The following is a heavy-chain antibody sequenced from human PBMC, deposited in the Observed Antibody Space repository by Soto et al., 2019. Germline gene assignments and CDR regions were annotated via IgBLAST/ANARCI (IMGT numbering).Heavy chain of an antibody. CDR3: AKERSDCSGGSCYYYMDV. J-gene: IGHJ6*03. CDR1: GFTFSSYG. CDR2: ISYDGSNK. D-gene: IGHD2-15*01. V-gene: IGHV3-30*18. Sequence: GGSLRLSCAASGFTFSSYGMHWVRQAPGKGLEWVAVISYDGSNKYYADSVKGRFTISRDNSKNTLYLQMNSLRAEDTAVYYCAKERSDCSGGSCYYYMDVWGKGTTVTVSS.